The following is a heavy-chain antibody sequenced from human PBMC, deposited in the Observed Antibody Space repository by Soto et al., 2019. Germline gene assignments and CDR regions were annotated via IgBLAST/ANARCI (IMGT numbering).Heavy chain of an antibody. V-gene: IGHV4-4*02. CDR2: IYHSGST. J-gene: IGHJ4*02. D-gene: IGHD3-10*01. CDR3: ARRWGEGRVDY. CDR1: GASISSSNW. Sequence: QVQLQESGPGLVKPSGTLSLTCAVSGASISSSNWWSWVRQPPGKGLEWIGEIYHSGSTNYNPSLNSRVTMSVDKSRNEFSLKLSSVTAADTAVYYCARRWGEGRVDYWGQGTLVTVSS.